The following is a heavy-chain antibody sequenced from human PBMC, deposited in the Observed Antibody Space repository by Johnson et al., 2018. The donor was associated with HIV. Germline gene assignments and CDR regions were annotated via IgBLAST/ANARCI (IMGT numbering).Heavy chain of an antibody. CDR3: ARDTAMVHDAFDI. Sequence: VQLVESGGGVVQPGRSLRLSCAASGFTFSSYAMHWVRQAPGKGLEWVSAISGSGSSSYFADSVRGRFTISRDNSKNTLYLQMNSLRAEETAVYYCARDTAMVHDAFDIWCQGTMVTVSS. D-gene: IGHD5-18*01. CDR2: ISGSGSSS. CDR1: GFTFSSYA. J-gene: IGHJ3*02. V-gene: IGHV3-23*04.